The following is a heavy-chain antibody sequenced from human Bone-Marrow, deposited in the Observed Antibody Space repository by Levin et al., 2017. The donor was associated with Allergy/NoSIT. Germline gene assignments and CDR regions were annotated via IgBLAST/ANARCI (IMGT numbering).Heavy chain of an antibody. V-gene: IGHV3-13*01. J-gene: IGHJ3*01. CDR1: GFPFPTSD. CDR2: IGTGDDT. Sequence: HAGGSLRLSCAASGFPFPTSDMHWVRQVAGKGLEWVSGIGTGDDTYYADSLKGRFTISRENAKNSLYLQMNSLTTGDTAVYYCAREGPSCAFDFWGQGIVVTVSS. CDR3: AREGPSCAFDF.